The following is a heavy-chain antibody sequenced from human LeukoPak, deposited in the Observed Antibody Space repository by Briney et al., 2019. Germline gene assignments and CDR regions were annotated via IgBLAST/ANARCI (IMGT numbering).Heavy chain of an antibody. Sequence: PSETLSLTCAVHGGSFSGYYWSWIRQPPGKGLEWIGEINHSGSTNYNPSLKSRVTISVDTSKNQFSLRLSSVTTADTAVYYCARDPSYTSGHYDYWGQGTLVTVSS. J-gene: IGHJ4*02. CDR3: ARDPSYTSGHYDY. CDR1: GGSFSGYY. V-gene: IGHV4-34*01. D-gene: IGHD6-19*01. CDR2: INHSGST.